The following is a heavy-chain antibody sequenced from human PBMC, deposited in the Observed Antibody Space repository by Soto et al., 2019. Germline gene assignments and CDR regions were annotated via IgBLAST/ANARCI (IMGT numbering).Heavy chain of an antibody. D-gene: IGHD6-13*01. V-gene: IGHV4-59*01. CDR1: GGSISSYY. J-gene: IGHJ3*02. Sequence: SETLSLTCTVSGGSISSYYWSWIRQPPGKGLEWIGYIYHSGSTNYNPSLKSRVTISVDTSKNQFSLKLSSVTAADTAVYYCARGYSSSWADAFDIWGQGTMVTVSS. CDR2: IYHSGST. CDR3: ARGYSSSWADAFDI.